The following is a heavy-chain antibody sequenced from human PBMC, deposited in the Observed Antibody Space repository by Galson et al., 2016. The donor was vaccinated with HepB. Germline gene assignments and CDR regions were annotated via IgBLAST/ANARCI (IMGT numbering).Heavy chain of an antibody. J-gene: IGHJ6*02. CDR2: ISGSGSST. Sequence: SLRLSCAASGFTFSNFGMSWVRQAPGKGLEWVSLISGSGSSTSYADSVEGRFTISRDNAENSLFLQMNSLRTDDTGVYFCVRGTSKSWYGYKRSYYYTMDVWGRGTTVIVSS. D-gene: IGHD3-3*01. CDR1: GFTFSNFG. V-gene: IGHV3-23*01. CDR3: VRGTSKSWYGYKRSYYYTMDV.